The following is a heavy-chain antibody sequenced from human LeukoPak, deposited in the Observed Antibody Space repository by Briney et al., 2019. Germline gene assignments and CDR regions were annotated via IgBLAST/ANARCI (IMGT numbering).Heavy chain of an antibody. V-gene: IGHV3-48*01. CDR1: GFTFSSYS. J-gene: IGHJ4*02. D-gene: IGHD3-10*01. CDR2: ISSSSSTI. CDR3: ARERSTMVRGVIINYFDY. Sequence: GGSLRLSCAASGFTFSSYSMNWLRQAPGKGLEWVSYISSSSSTIYYADSVKGRFTISRDNAKNSLYLQMNSLRAEDTAVYYCARERSTMVRGVIINYFDYWGQGTLVTVSS.